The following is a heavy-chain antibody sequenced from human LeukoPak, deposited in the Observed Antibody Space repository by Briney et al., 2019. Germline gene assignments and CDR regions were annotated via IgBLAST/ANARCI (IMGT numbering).Heavy chain of an antibody. D-gene: IGHD3-16*02. CDR1: GYSISSGYY. CDR2: IYHSGST. J-gene: IGHJ5*02. Sequence: SETLSRTCAVSGYSISSGYYWGRIRRPPGKGLEWIGSIYHSGSTAYNPSLKRRVTISVATSKNQFSLKMSSYPDPSTPVSEDTSMHWGAISRKWVEPWGQGTLVTVSS. V-gene: IGHV4-38-2*01. CDR3: TSMHWGAISRKWVEP.